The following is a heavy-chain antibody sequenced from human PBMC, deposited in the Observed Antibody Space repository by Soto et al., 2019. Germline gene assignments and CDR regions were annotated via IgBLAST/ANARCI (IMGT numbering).Heavy chain of an antibody. Sequence: AALKVSCKASGYSFTSYGIGWVRQVPGQGPEWMGWISPYNGRTNYAQSVKGRVVMTTDISTNTVYLELRSLRSDDSAIYYCGRCRTDSYAMDVWGQGTTLTVSS. D-gene: IGHD5-18*01. CDR2: ISPYNGRT. CDR1: GYSFTSYG. V-gene: IGHV1-18*01. J-gene: IGHJ6*02. CDR3: GRCRTDSYAMDV.